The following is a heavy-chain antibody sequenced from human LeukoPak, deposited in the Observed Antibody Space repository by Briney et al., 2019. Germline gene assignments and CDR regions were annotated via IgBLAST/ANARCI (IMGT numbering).Heavy chain of an antibody. CDR1: GFTFSSYW. Sequence: GGSLRLSCAASGFTFSSYWMSWVRQAPGKGLEWVANIKQDGSEKHYVDSVKGRFAISRDNAKNSLYLQMNSLRAEDTAVYYSGRVGSSLPLDYWGQGTLVTVSS. V-gene: IGHV3-7*05. CDR3: GRVGSSLPLDY. J-gene: IGHJ4*02. D-gene: IGHD2-2*01. CDR2: IKQDGSEK.